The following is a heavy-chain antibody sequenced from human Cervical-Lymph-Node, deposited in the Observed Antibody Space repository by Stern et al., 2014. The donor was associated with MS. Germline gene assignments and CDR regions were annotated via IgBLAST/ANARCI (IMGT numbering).Heavy chain of an antibody. Sequence: VQLVESGPGLVKPSETLSLTCAVSGDSISSYTHYWAWIRQPPGKGLEWIGSVYFSGATYYNPYLKGPVTISVDTSKNPFSRGLTSVTAADTAVYYCAKHACTGAACPFDLWGQGTLVTVSS. J-gene: IGHJ4*02. CDR1: GDSISSYTHY. V-gene: IGHV4-39*01. D-gene: IGHD2-8*02. CDR2: VYFSGAT. CDR3: AKHACTGAACPFDL.